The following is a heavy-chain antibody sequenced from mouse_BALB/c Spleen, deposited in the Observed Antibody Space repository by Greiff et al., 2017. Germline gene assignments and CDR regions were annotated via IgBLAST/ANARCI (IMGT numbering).Heavy chain of an antibody. CDR2: INPSNGRT. CDR3: AREGLDSSGNYAMDY. V-gene: IGHV1S81*02. CDR1: GYSFTSYW. J-gene: IGHJ4*01. D-gene: IGHD1-1*01. Sequence: VQLQQSGPQLVRPGASVKISCKASGYSFTSYWMHWVKQRPGQGLEWIGEINPSNGRTNYNEKFKSKATLTVDKSSSTAYMQLSSLTSEDSAVYYCAREGLDSSGNYAMDYWGQGTSVTVSS.